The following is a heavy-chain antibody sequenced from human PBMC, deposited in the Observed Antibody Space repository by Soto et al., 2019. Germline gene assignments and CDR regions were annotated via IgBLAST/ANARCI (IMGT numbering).Heavy chain of an antibody. CDR2: ISSSAYT. Sequence: GGSLRLSCAASGFPFSDYYMSWIRQAPGEGLEWISYISSSAYTIYADSVKGRFTISRDNAKNSLFLQMTSLRVEDTAVYYCARNFDSGGCYSDYWGQGTLVTVSS. CDR1: GFPFSDYY. D-gene: IGHD3-22*01. V-gene: IGHV3-11*06. J-gene: IGHJ4*02. CDR3: ARNFDSGGCYSDY.